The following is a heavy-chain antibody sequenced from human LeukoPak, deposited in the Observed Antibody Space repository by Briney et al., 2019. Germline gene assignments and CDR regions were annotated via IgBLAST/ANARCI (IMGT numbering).Heavy chain of an antibody. D-gene: IGHD3-16*01. J-gene: IGHJ3*02. CDR2: IKSSSSYI. CDR1: GFTFSSYS. V-gene: IGHV3-21*01. CDR3: ARGAKGGAYAFDI. Sequence: GGSLRLSCAASGFTFSSYSMNWVRQAPGKGLEWVSSIKSSSSYIDYAHSVQGRFTISRNNAKNSLYLQMNSLRAEDTAVYHWARGAKGGAYAFDIWGQGTMVTVS.